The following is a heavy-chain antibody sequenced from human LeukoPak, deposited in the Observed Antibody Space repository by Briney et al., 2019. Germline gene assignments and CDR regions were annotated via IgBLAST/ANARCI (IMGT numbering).Heavy chain of an antibody. V-gene: IGHV1-2*02. D-gene: IGHD3-16*01. Sequence: ASVKVSCKASGYTFTSYYMHWVRQAPGQGLEWLGWINPNNGGTNYAQKFQGRVTMTRDTSISTAYMELSRLRSDDTAMYYCARSGPTPMLPYFYYYMDVWGKGTTVTVSS. J-gene: IGHJ6*03. CDR1: GYTFTSYY. CDR3: ARSGPTPMLPYFYYYMDV. CDR2: INPNNGGT.